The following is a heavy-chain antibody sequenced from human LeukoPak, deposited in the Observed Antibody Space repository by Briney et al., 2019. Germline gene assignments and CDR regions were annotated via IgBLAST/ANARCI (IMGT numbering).Heavy chain of an antibody. CDR1: GYTFTGYY. CDR3: ARDKIGYSYGSDY. V-gene: IGHV1-2*02. Sequence: GAPVKVSCKASGYTFTGYYMHWVRQAPGQGLEWMGWINPNSGGTNYAQKFQGRVTMTRDTSISTAYMELSRLRSDDTAVYYCARDKIGYSYGSDYWGQGTLVTVSS. J-gene: IGHJ4*02. D-gene: IGHD5-18*01. CDR2: INPNSGGT.